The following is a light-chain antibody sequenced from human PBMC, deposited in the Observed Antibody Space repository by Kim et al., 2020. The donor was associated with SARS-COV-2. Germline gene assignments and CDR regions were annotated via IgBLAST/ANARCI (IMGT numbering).Light chain of an antibody. CDR2: ATS. V-gene: IGKV1-6*01. CDR3: LQDYKYHPT. Sequence: AIQMTQSPSSLSASVGDRVTITCRASQDIRKDLGWYQQKPGRAPNVLIYATSTLRSGVPSRFSGSGSGTDFTLTISSLQPEDFATYFCLQDYKYHPTFGQGTKVDIK. CDR1: QDIRKD. J-gene: IGKJ1*01.